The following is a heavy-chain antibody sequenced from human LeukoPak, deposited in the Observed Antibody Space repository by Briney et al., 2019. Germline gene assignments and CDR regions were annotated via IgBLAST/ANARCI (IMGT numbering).Heavy chain of an antibody. V-gene: IGHV5-51*01. J-gene: IGHJ4*02. Sequence: GESLQISCKGSGYTFTSNWIGWVRQLPGKGGEWMGLIFPGDSDTRYGPSFQGQVTFSADRSISTAYLQWSSLKASDSAMYYCARYSNLISGAGWVDYWGQGTLVTASS. CDR2: IFPGDSDT. D-gene: IGHD6-13*01. CDR1: GYTFTSNW. CDR3: ARYSNLISGAGWVDY.